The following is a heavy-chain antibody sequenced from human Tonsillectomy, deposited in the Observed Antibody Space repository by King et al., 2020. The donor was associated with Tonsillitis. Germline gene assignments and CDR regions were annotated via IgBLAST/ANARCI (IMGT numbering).Heavy chain of an antibody. CDR2: IIPIFGIA. V-gene: IGHV1-69*12. D-gene: IGHD3-22*01. CDR1: GGTFSNYA. CDR3: VSPDYYDSSGYYYAFDY. J-gene: IGHJ4*02. Sequence: QLVQSGAEVKKPGSSVKVSCKASGGTFSNYAISWVRQAPGQGLEWMGGIIPIFGIANYAQKFQGRVTITADESTSTAYMERSSLRSEDRAVYYCVSPDYYDSSGYYYAFDYWGQGTLVTVSS.